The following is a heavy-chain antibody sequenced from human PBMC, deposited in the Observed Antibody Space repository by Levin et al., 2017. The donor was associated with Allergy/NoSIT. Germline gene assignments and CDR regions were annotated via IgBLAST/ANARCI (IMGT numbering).Heavy chain of an antibody. CDR3: ARGYKDGSSKGPYYYYMDV. CDR2: INHSGST. D-gene: IGHD2-15*01. V-gene: IGHV4-34*01. CDR1: GGSFSGYY. Sequence: SETLSLTCAVYGGSFSGYYWSWIRQPPGKGLEWIGEINHSGSTNYNPSLKSRVTISVDTSKNQFSLKLSSVTAADTAVYYCARGYKDGSSKGPYYYYMDVWGKGTTVTVSS. J-gene: IGHJ6*03.